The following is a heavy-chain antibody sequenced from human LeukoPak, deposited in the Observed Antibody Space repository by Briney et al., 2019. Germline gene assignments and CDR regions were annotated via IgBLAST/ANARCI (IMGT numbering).Heavy chain of an antibody. V-gene: IGHV3-21*04. J-gene: IGHJ4*02. CDR1: GFTFSSYS. Sequence: PGGSLRLSCAASGFTFSSYSMTWVRQAPGKGLEWVSSFTSSSRSIYYADSVKGRFTISRDNSKNTLYLQMNSLRAEDTAVYYCAKDLKILGGSGSYVDYWGQGTLVTVSS. D-gene: IGHD1-26*01. CDR2: FTSSSRSI. CDR3: AKDLKILGGSGSYVDY.